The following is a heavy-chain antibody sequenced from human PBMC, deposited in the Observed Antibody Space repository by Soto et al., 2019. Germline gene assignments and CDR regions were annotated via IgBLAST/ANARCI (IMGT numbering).Heavy chain of an antibody. D-gene: IGHD3-22*01. Sequence: SVKVSCKASGGTFSSYAISCVRLAPGQGLEWMGGIIPIFGTANYAQKFQGRVTITADESTSKAYMELSSLRSEDTAVYYCVRGVFYYDSSGYYPTGAFDSWGQGTMVTVAS. CDR1: GGTFSSYA. V-gene: IGHV1-69*13. CDR2: IIPIFGTA. CDR3: VRGVFYYDSSGYYPTGAFDS. J-gene: IGHJ3*02.